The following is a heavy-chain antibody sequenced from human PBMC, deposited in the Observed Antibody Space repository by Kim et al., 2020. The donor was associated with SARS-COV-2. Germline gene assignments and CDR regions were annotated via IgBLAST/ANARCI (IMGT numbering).Heavy chain of an antibody. Sequence: GGSTYYADSVKGRFTISRDNSKNTLYLQMNSLRAEDTAVYYCARRRTMDVWGQGTTVTVSS. J-gene: IGHJ6*02. V-gene: IGHV3-53*01. CDR3: ARRRTMDV. CDR2: GGST.